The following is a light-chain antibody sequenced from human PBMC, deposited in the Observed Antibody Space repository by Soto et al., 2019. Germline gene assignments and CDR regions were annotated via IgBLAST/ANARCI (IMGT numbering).Light chain of an antibody. V-gene: IGKV3-20*01. CDR1: QTISSTY. Sequence: IAVTQSPGTLSLSAGDRATPSCGASQTISSTYLAWYQQKPGQAPRLLIYAASTRATGIPDRFSGSGSGTDFSLTISRLEPEDFAVYYCQQYGSSPKTFRQGTNLEIK. CDR3: QQYGSSPKT. J-gene: IGKJ1*01. CDR2: AAS.